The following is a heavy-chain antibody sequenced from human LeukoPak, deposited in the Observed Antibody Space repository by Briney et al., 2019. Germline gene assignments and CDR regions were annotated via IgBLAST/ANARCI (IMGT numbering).Heavy chain of an antibody. J-gene: IGHJ4*02. Sequence: PSETLSLTCAVYGGSFSGYYWSWIRQPPGKGLEWIGEINHSGSTNYNPSLKSRVTISLDTSKNQFSLKLRSVTAADTAVYYCTRANYYDSTGYLPVVYPSDYWGQGTLVTVS. CDR1: GGSFSGYY. V-gene: IGHV4-34*09. CDR3: TRANYYDSTGYLPVVYPSDY. CDR2: INHSGST. D-gene: IGHD3-22*01.